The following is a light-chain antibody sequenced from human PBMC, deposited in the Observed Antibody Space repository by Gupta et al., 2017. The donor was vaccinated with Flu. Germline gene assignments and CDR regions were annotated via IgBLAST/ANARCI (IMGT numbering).Light chain of an antibody. Sequence: QSVLTQPLSASGTPGQRVTISFSGSSSNIGSKTVNWYRQLPVTAPKLLIYNNIKRYSGVPDRFSGSKSGTSASLAISGLQAEEEADYYCAAGDASRNGVVFGGGTKLTVL. J-gene: IGLJ2*01. V-gene: IGLV1-44*01. CDR2: NNI. CDR1: SSNIGSKT. CDR3: AAGDASRNGVV.